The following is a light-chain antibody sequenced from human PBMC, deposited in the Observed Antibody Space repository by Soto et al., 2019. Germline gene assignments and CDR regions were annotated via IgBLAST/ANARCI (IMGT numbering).Light chain of an antibody. CDR1: QTVNNNY. Sequence: EIVLTQSPGTLSLSPGERATLSCRASQTVNNNYLAWYQQRPGQAPRLLIYGASTRATGIPDRFSGSGSGTDFALIISSLEPEDIAVYYCQQYGSSLPITFGPGTKVDFK. CDR3: QQYGSSLPIT. J-gene: IGKJ3*01. V-gene: IGKV3-20*01. CDR2: GAS.